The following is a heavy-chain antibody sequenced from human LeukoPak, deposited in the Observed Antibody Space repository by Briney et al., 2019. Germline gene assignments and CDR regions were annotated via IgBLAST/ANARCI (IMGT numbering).Heavy chain of an antibody. CDR2: IIPIFGTA. Sequence: ASVKVSCKASGGTFSSYAISWVRQAPGQGLEWMGGIIPIFGTANYAQKFQGRVTITADESTSTAYMELSSLRSEDMAVYYCARGALGGGEYFQHWGQGTLVTVSS. D-gene: IGHD1-26*01. J-gene: IGHJ1*01. V-gene: IGHV1-69*13. CDR3: ARGALGGGEYFQH. CDR1: GGTFSSYA.